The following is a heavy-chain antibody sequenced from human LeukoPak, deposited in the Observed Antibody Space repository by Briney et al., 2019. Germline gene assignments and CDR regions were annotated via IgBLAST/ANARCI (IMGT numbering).Heavy chain of an antibody. CDR2: IKSKTDGGTT. CDR3: ITDHQVERRRKYSFDY. J-gene: IGHJ4*02. V-gene: IGHV3-15*01. CDR1: GLTFSIAW. Sequence: GGSLRLSCAASGLTFSIAWMNWVRQAPGKGLEWVGRIKSKTDGGTTDYAAPLKGRFTISRDDSKTTLYLQMNSLKTEDTAMYYWITDHQVERRRKYSFDYWGQGTLVTVSS. D-gene: IGHD1-1*01.